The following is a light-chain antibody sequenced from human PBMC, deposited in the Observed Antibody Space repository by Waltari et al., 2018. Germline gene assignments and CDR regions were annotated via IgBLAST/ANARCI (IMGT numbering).Light chain of an antibody. Sequence: QLLLTQSPSASASLGASVKLTCTLSSGHSSNVIAWLQQHPQKGPRYLMKVNSDGSHSKGDEIPDRFSGSSSGAERYLTISSLQSEDEADYYCQTGGHGTWVFGGGTKLTVL. CDR1: SGHSSNV. CDR2: VNSDGSH. J-gene: IGLJ3*02. CDR3: QTGGHGTWV. V-gene: IGLV4-69*02.